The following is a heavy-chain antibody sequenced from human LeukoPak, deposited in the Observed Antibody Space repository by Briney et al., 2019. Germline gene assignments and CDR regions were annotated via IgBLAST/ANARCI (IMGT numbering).Heavy chain of an antibody. CDR3: ARAWKVDY. J-gene: IGHJ4*02. CDR2: IYTGGST. V-gene: IGHV3-66*01. Sequence: PGGSLRLSCAASGFTVSSNYMSWVRQAPGKGLEWVSVIYTGGSTHYADSVKGRFTISRDNAKNTLYLQMNSLRAEDTAVYYCARAWKVDYWGQGTLVTVSS. D-gene: IGHD1-1*01. CDR1: GFTVSSNY.